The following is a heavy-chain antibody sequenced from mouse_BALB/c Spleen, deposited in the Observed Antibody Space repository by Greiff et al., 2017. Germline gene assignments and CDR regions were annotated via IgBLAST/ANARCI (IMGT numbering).Heavy chain of an antibody. Sequence: VQLQQSGAELARPGASVKMSCKASGYTFTSYTMHWVKQRPGQGLEWIGYINPSSGYTNYNEKFKGKATLTADTSSSTAYMQLSSLTSEDSAVYFCARETTTATYFDYWGQGTTLTVSS. CDR1: GYTFTSYT. V-gene: IGHV1-4*01. CDR3: ARETTTATYFDY. D-gene: IGHD1-2*01. CDR2: INPSSGYT. J-gene: IGHJ2*01.